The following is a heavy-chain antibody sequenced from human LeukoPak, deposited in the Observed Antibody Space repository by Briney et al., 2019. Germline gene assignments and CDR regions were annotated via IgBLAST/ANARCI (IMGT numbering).Heavy chain of an antibody. J-gene: IGHJ4*02. CDR1: GFTFSSYG. CDR3: VKDRVLLWFGELSLLDAFDY. V-gene: IGHV3-30*18. D-gene: IGHD3-10*01. CDR2: ISYDGSNK. Sequence: PGRSLRLSCAASGFTFSSYGMHWVRQAPGKGLEWVAVISYDGSNKYYADSVKGRFTISRDNSKNTLYLQMNSLRAEDTAVYYCVKDRVLLWFGELSLLDAFDYWGQGTLVTVSS.